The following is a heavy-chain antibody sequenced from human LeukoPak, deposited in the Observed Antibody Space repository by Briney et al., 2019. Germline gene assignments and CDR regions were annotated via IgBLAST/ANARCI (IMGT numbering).Heavy chain of an antibody. Sequence: SETLSLTCTVSGGSISSGDYYWTWIRQPPGKGLEWIGYIYYSGSTYYNPFLKSRVTISVDTSKNQFSLKLSSVTAADTAVYYCARDRGWELDYWGQGTLVTVSS. V-gene: IGHV4-30-4*08. CDR2: IYYSGST. CDR1: GGSISSGDYY. CDR3: ARDRGWELDY. D-gene: IGHD1-26*01. J-gene: IGHJ4*02.